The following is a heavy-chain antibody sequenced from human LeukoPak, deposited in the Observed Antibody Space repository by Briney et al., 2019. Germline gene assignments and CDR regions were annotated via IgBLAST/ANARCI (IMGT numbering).Heavy chain of an antibody. CDR1: GFTFSSYS. CDR2: ISSSSSYI. J-gene: IGHJ4*02. D-gene: IGHD6-19*01. CDR3: ARDQGAGSDY. Sequence: GGSLRLSCAASGFTFSSYSMNWVRQAPGKGLEWVSSISSSSSYIYYADSVKGRFIISRDNAKNSLYLQMDSLRAEDTAVYYCARDQGAGSDYWGQGTLVTVSS. V-gene: IGHV3-21*01.